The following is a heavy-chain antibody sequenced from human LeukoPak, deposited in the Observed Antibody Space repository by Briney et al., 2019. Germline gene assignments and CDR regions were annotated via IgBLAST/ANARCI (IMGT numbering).Heavy chain of an antibody. CDR2: NNHSGST. J-gene: IGHJ6*02. CDR3: ARSRYYDFWSGYPYGMDV. D-gene: IGHD3-3*01. CDR1: GGALRGYY. Sequence: SETLSLTRAVYGGALRGYYWSWIRQPPGEGLEWIGENNHSGSTNYNPSLKSRVTISVDTSKNQFSLKLSSVTAADTAVYYCARSRYYDFWSGYPYGMDVWGQGTTVTVSS. V-gene: IGHV4-34*01.